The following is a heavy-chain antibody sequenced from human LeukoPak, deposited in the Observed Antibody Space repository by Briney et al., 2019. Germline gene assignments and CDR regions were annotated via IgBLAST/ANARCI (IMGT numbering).Heavy chain of an antibody. D-gene: IGHD5-24*01. CDR2: IYYSGST. V-gene: IGHV4-30-4*01. CDR1: GGSISSVDYY. J-gene: IGHJ5*02. CDR3: ARVADGSSWFDP. Sequence: SETLSLTCTVSGGSISSVDYYWSWIRQPPGKGLEWIGYIYYSGSTYYNPSLKSRVTISVDTSKNQFSLKLSSVTAADTAVYYCARVADGSSWFDPWGQGTLVTVSS.